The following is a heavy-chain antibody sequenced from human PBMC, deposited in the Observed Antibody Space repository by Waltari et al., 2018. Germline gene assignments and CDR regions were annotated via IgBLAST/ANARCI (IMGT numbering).Heavy chain of an antibody. D-gene: IGHD1-1*01. CDR1: GGSISSYY. CDR2: IYYSGST. V-gene: IGHV4-59*01. CDR3: ARGAANLERGFDY. J-gene: IGHJ4*02. Sequence: QVQLQELGPGLVKPSETLSLTCTVSGGSISSYYWSWIRQPPGKGLEWIGYIYYSGSTNYNPSLKSRVTISVDTSKNQFSLKLSSVTAADTAVYYCARGAANLERGFDYWGQGTLVTVSS.